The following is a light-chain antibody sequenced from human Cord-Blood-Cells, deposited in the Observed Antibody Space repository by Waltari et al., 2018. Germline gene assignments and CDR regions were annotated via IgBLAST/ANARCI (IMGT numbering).Light chain of an antibody. CDR2: GAS. J-gene: IGKJ2*01. CDR1: QSVSSN. CDR3: QQYNNWPMYT. V-gene: IGKV3-15*01. Sequence: EIVMTQSPATQSASPGERATLSFRASQSVSSNLAWYQQKPGQAPRLLIYGASTRATGSPARFSGSGSGTEFTLTISSLQSEDFAVYYCQQYNNWPMYTFGQGTKLEIK.